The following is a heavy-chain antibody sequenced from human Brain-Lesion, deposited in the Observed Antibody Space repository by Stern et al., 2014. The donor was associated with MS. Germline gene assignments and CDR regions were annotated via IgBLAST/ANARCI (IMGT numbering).Heavy chain of an antibody. CDR2: IFNSGST. CDR1: GGSISSGGYY. Sequence: QVQLQESGPGLVKPSQTLSLSCTVSGGSISSGGYYWSWIRQPAGKGLEWIGRIFNSGSTSYNPSLKGRVTISIDTSKNHFSLRLNSMTAADTAVYYCARGRVVPGFQYYATDVWGQGTTVIVSS. D-gene: IGHD2-2*01. V-gene: IGHV4-61*02. CDR3: ARGRVVPGFQYYATDV. J-gene: IGHJ6*02.